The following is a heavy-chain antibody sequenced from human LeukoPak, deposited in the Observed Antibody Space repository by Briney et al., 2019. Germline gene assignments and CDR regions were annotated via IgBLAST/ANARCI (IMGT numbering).Heavy chain of an antibody. CDR2: ITGSGGST. V-gene: IGHV3-23*01. J-gene: IGHJ4*02. Sequence: GGSLRLSCAASGFTFSGYGMSWVRQGPGKGLEWVSTITGSGGSTYYADSVKGRFTISRHNSKNTLYLQMNSLRAEDTAVYYCASQIAVAGTIDYWGQGTLVTVSS. CDR1: GFTFSGYG. CDR3: ASQIAVAGTIDY. D-gene: IGHD6-19*01.